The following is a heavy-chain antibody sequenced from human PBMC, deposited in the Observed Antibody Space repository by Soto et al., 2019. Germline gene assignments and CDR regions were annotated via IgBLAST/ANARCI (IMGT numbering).Heavy chain of an antibody. V-gene: IGHV1-18*01. CDR1: GYTFTSYG. CDR3: ATFRCVGEADDAYDL. Sequence: ASGKVSCKASGYTFTSYGIGSVRQAPGQGLELIVWIIAYKFNTDYGQKLQGRLTITTYACTSAAYMELRGVRSDDTAVYYCATFRCVGEADDAYDLSAQRTMVTVS. J-gene: IGHJ3*01. D-gene: IGHD2-15*01. CDR2: IIAYKFNT.